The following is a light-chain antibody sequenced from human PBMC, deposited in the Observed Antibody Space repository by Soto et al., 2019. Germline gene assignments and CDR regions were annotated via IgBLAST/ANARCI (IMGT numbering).Light chain of an antibody. Sequence: QCVLTQPASVSGSPGQSITISCTGTSSDVGSYNLVSWYQQHPGKAPKLMIYEVSKRPSGVSNRFSGSKSGNTASLTISGLQAEDEADYCCCSYAGSSTFSYVFGTGTKVTVL. CDR1: SSDVGSYNL. CDR3: CSYAGSSTFSYV. V-gene: IGLV2-23*02. CDR2: EVS. J-gene: IGLJ1*01.